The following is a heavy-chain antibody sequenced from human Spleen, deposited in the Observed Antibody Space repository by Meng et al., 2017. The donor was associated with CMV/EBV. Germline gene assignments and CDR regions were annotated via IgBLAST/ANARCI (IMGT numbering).Heavy chain of an antibody. CDR3: ARGLLRWQLGHYYYYGMNV. V-gene: IGHV4-34*01. Sequence: SETLSLTCTVYGGSFNNSYWSWVRQPPGKGLEWIGHIYYSGNTFYNPSLKSRVSISIDTSKNQFSLKLSSVTAADTAVYYCARGLLRWQLGHYYYYGMNVWGQGTTVTVSS. D-gene: IGHD4-23*01. CDR1: GGSFNNSY. J-gene: IGHJ6*02. CDR2: IYYSGNT.